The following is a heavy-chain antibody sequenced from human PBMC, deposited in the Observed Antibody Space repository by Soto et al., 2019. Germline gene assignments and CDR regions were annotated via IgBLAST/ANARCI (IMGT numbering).Heavy chain of an antibody. CDR3: ARHSKDIVVVVAAIYYYYGMDV. J-gene: IGHJ6*02. V-gene: IGHV5-10-1*01. D-gene: IGHD2-15*01. Sequence: GESLKISCKGSGYSFTSYWISWVRQMPGKGLEWMGRIDPSDSYTNYSPSFRGHVTISADKSISTAYLQWSSLKASDTAMYYCARHSKDIVVVVAAIYYYYGMDVWGQGTTVTVSS. CDR2: IDPSDSYT. CDR1: GYSFTSYW.